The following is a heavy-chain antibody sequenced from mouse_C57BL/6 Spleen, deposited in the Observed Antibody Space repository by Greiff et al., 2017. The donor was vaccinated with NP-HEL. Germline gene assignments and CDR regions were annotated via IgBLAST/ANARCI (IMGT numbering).Heavy chain of an antibody. D-gene: IGHD2-4*01. CDR3: ARGYDYHWYFDV. Sequence: EVKLMESGGGLVKPGGSLKLSCAASGFTFSDYGMHWVRQAPEKGLEWVAYISSGSSTIYYADTVKGRFTISRDNAKNTLFLQMTSLRSEDTAMYYCARGYDYHWYFDVWGTGTTVTVSS. J-gene: IGHJ1*03. V-gene: IGHV5-17*01. CDR2: ISSGSSTI. CDR1: GFTFSDYG.